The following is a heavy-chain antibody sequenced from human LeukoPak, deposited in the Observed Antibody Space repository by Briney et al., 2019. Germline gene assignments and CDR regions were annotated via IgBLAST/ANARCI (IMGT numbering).Heavy chain of an antibody. CDR3: ASKKYYYGSGSYFV. V-gene: IGHV1-69*13. CDR1: GGTFSSYA. D-gene: IGHD3-10*01. Sequence: SVKVSCKASGGTFSSYANSWVRQAPGQGLEWMGGLIPIFGTANYAQKFQGRVTITADESTSTAYMELSSLRSEDTAVYYCASKKYYYGSGSYFVWGQGTLVTVSS. J-gene: IGHJ4*02. CDR2: LIPIFGTA.